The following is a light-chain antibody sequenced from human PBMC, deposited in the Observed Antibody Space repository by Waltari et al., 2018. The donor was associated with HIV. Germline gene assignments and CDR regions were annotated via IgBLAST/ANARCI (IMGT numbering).Light chain of an antibody. CDR3: EQSYKTPGT. V-gene: IGKV1-39*01. Sequence: DIQMTQSPSSLSAFVGDRVIITCRASQEISSYLNWYQQKPGKAPRLLIYAASSLQSGVPSRFSGSGAGTEFTLTINSLQPEDLATYYCEQSYKTPGTFGQGTKVETK. CDR2: AAS. CDR1: QEISSY. J-gene: IGKJ1*01.